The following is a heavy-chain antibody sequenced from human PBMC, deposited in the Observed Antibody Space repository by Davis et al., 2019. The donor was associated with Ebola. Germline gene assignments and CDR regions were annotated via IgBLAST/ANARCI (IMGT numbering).Heavy chain of an antibody. Sequence: PGGSLRLSCAASGFTFSTYAMYWVRQAPGKGLYWVAVISYDGSNKYYADSVKGRFTISRDNSKNTLYLQMNSLRGEDTAVYYCAKVGYCTSGVCGYFDLWGRGTLVSVSS. V-gene: IGHV3-30*04. D-gene: IGHD2-8*01. CDR1: GFTFSTYA. J-gene: IGHJ2*01. CDR3: AKVGYCTSGVCGYFDL. CDR2: ISYDGSNK.